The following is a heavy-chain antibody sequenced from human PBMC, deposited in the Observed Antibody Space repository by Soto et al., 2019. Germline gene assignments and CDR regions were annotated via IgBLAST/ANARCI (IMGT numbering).Heavy chain of an antibody. V-gene: IGHV4-31*03. Sequence: PSETLSLTCTVSGGSVNSGGYHWSWIRQHPGKGLEWIGDIYYSGSTYYNPSLKSRVTISIDTSTNHFSLHLSALTAADTAVYYCARDRGAYCGGDCYSLGVTYYYYGMDVWGQGTTVTVSS. CDR3: ARDRGAYCGGDCYSLGVTYYYYGMDV. CDR1: GGSVNSGGYH. CDR2: IYYSGST. J-gene: IGHJ6*02. D-gene: IGHD2-21*02.